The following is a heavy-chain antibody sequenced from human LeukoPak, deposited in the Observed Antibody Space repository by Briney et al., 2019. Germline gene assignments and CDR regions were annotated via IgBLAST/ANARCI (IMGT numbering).Heavy chain of an antibody. V-gene: IGHV1-24*01. D-gene: IGHD2-15*01. J-gene: IGHJ3*02. CDR3: ATNAKGWSDAFDI. CDR2: FDPEDGET. Sequence: ASVKVSCKVSGYTLTELSMHWVRQAPGKGLEWMGGFDPEDGETIYAQKFQGRVTMTEDTSTDTTYMELSSLRSEDTAVYYCATNAKGWSDAFDIWGQGTMVTVSS. CDR1: GYTLTELS.